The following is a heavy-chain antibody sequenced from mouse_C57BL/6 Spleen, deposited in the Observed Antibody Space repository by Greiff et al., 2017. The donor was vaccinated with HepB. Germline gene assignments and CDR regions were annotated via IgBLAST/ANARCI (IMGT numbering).Heavy chain of an antibody. J-gene: IGHJ4*01. D-gene: IGHD2-2*01. CDR1: GFTFSDYG. CDR2: ISSGSSTI. V-gene: IGHV5-17*01. CDR3: ARGYPYYAMDY. Sequence: EVKVVESGGGLVKPGGSLKLSCAASGFTFSDYGMHWVRQAPEKGLEWVAYISSGSSTIYYEDTVKGRFPISRDNAKNTLFLQMTSLRSDDTAMYYCARGYPYYAMDYWGQGTSVTVSS.